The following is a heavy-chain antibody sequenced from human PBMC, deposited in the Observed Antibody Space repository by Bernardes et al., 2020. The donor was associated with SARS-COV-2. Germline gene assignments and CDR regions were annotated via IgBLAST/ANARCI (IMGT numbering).Heavy chain of an antibody. D-gene: IGHD3-22*01. J-gene: IGHJ6*02. CDR3: ARDRLIVNGHYYYGMDV. CDR1: GYTFTSYG. CDR2: ISAYNGNT. Sequence: ASVKASCKASGYTFTSYGISWVRQAPGQGLEWMGWISAYNGNTNYAQKLQGRVTMTTDTSTSTAYMELRSLRSDDTAVYYCARDRLIVNGHYYYGMDVWGQGTTVTGSS. V-gene: IGHV1-18*01.